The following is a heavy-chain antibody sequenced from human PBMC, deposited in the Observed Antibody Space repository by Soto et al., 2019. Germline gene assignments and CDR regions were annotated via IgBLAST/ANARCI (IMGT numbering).Heavy chain of an antibody. CDR2: INPNSGGT. D-gene: IGHD6-19*01. CDR1: GYTFTGYY. V-gene: IGHV1-2*02. Sequence: ASVKVSCKASGYTFTGYYMHWVRQAPGQGLEWMGWINPNSGGTNYAQKFQGRVTMTRDTSISTAYMELSRLRSDDTAVYYCAVAVAGTHYYYGMDVWGQGTTVTASS. CDR3: AVAVAGTHYYYGMDV. J-gene: IGHJ6*02.